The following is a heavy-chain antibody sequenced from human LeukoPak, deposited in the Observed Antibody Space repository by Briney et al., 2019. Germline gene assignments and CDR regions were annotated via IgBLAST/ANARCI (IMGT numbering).Heavy chain of an antibody. CDR2: IYYSGST. CDR1: GGSISSSSYY. J-gene: IGHJ5*02. V-gene: IGHV4-39*01. D-gene: IGHD1-26*01. CDR3: ARGDSGSHNWFDP. Sequence: SETLSLTCTVSGGSISSSSYYLGWIRHPPGKGLEWIGSIYYSGSTYYNPSLKSRVAISVDTSKNQFSLKLSSVTAADTAVYYCARGDSGSHNWFDPWGQGTLVTVSS.